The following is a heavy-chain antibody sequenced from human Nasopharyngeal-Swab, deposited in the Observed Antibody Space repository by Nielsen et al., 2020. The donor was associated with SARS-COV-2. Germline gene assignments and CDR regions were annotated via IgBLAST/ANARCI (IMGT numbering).Heavy chain of an antibody. CDR3: AKDDFCPACAFDV. Sequence: GESLKISCAASGFDFWKYAMSWVRQAPGKGLEWVSTVSNNDGSLTFYADSVKGRFTISRDTSKNTVSLQMTSPRAEDTAVYYCAKDDFCPACAFDVWGQGTIVTVSS. D-gene: IGHD2-21*02. CDR1: GFDFWKYA. V-gene: IGHV3-23*01. J-gene: IGHJ3*01. CDR2: VSNNDGSLT.